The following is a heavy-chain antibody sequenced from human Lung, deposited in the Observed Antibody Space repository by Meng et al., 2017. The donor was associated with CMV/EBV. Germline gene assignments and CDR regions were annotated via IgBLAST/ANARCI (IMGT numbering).Heavy chain of an antibody. D-gene: IGHD3-10*01. Sequence: GSXRLXCKGSGYNFDNYWIGWVRQMPGECLEWMGLIYPGDSDTRYSPAFQGQVTISADKYISTAYLQWSGLKASDTAMYYCSRRGSTWFVDYWGQGTLVTVSS. CDR2: IYPGDSDT. CDR1: GYNFDNYW. CDR3: SRRGSTWFVDY. J-gene: IGHJ4*02. V-gene: IGHV5-51*01.